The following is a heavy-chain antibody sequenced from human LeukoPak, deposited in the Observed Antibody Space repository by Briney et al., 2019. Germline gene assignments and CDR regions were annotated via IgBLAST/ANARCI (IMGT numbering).Heavy chain of an antibody. CDR2: INPNSGGT. D-gene: IGHD1-26*01. J-gene: IGHJ4*02. Sequence: ASVKVSCKASGYTFTGYYMHWVRQAPGQGLEWMGWINPNSGGTNYAQKFQGRVTMTRDTSISTAYMELSRLRSDDTAVYYCAAVEVGATRYYFDYWGQGTLVTVSS. V-gene: IGHV1-2*02. CDR1: GYTFTGYY. CDR3: AAVEVGATRYYFDY.